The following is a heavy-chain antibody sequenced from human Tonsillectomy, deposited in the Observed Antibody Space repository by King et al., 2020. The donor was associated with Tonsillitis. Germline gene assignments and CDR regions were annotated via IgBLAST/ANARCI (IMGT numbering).Heavy chain of an antibody. CDR1: GTSLTDLS. J-gene: IGHJ4*02. D-gene: IGHD5-12*01. CDR3: TTDSPVDLKGFGH. CDR2: FEAEDGDS. Sequence: QLVQSGAEVKKPGASVKVSCKVSGTSLTDLSMHWVRQAPGRGLEWMGTFEAEDGDSMYAQKFQGRVTMTEETSTDTAYMELSSLTSEDTAVYYCTTDSPVDLKGFGHWGQGSLVTVSS. V-gene: IGHV1-24*01.